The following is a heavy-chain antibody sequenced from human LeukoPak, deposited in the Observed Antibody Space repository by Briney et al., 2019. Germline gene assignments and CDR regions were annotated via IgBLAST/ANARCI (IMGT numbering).Heavy chain of an antibody. CDR1: DFTFSDYG. D-gene: IGHD6-13*01. V-gene: IGHV3-30*02. CDR3: AKAGYSTSWYYLDF. Sequence: GGSLRLSCAASDFTFSDYGMHWVRQAPGKGLEWVAFIRFDGGNEIYGDSVKGRFTISRDDTKDTLYLQMNSLSAEDTAVYFCAKAGYSTSWYYLDFWGQGTLVTVSS. CDR2: IRFDGGNE. J-gene: IGHJ4*02.